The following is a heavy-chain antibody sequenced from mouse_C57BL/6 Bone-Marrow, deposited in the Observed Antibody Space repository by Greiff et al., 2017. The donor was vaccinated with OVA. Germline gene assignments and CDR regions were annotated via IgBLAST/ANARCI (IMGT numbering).Heavy chain of an antibody. CDR3: ARKGLGGSREYFDV. D-gene: IGHD1-1*01. CDR1: GYTFTDYY. J-gene: IGHJ1*03. CDR2: INPYNGGT. V-gene: IGHV1-19*01. Sequence: VQLQQSGPVLVKPGASVKMSCKASGYTFTDYYMNWVKQSHGKSLEWIGVINPYNGGTSYNQKFKGKATLTVDKSSSTAYMELNSLTSEDSAVYYCARKGLGGSREYFDVWGTGTTVTVSS.